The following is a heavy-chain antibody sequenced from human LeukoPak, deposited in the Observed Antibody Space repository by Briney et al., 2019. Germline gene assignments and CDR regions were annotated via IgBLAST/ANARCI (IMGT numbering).Heavy chain of an antibody. Sequence: GGSLRLSCAASGFTFSSYAMSWVRQAPGKGLEWVSAISGSGGSTYYADSVKGRFTISRDNAKNSLYLQMNSLRAEDTAVYYCAREYCSSTSCYTVFAYWGQGTLVTVSS. J-gene: IGHJ4*02. V-gene: IGHV3-23*01. CDR1: GFTFSSYA. D-gene: IGHD2-2*02. CDR2: ISGSGGST. CDR3: AREYCSSTSCYTVFAY.